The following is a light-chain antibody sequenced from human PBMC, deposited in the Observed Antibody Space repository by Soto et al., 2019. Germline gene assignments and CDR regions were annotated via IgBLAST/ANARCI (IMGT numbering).Light chain of an antibody. Sequence: DIVLTQSPDTLSLSPGESATLSCRASQSLGRYLACYQQKPGQAPRLLIYGASTRAAGIPDRFSGSGSGTDFTLTITRLDPEDFAIYYCQQYGSSVYTFGQGTKVDIK. V-gene: IGKV3-20*01. CDR3: QQYGSSVYT. CDR2: GAS. J-gene: IGKJ2*01. CDR1: QSLGRY.